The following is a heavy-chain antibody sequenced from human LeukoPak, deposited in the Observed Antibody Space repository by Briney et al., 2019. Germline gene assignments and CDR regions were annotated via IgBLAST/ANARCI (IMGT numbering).Heavy chain of an antibody. V-gene: IGHV4-59*08. Sequence: SETLSLTCTVSGGSISSYYWSWIRQPPGKGLEWIGYIYYSGSTNYNPSLKSRVTISVDTSKNQFSLKLSSVTAADTAVYYCARRYGSGSYYTSWGQGTLVTVSS. CDR1: GGSISSYY. CDR3: ARRYGSGSYYTS. CDR2: IYYSGST. J-gene: IGHJ5*02. D-gene: IGHD3-10*01.